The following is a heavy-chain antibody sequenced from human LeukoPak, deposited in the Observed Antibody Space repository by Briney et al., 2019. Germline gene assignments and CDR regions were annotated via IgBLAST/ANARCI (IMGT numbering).Heavy chain of an antibody. D-gene: IGHD3-10*01. CDR1: GGSISRYY. J-gene: IGHJ5*02. V-gene: IGHV4-59*01. CDR2: IYHSGSS. Sequence: PSETLSLTCTVSGGSISRYYWSWIRQPPGKGLEWIGYIYHSGSSNYNPSLKSRVTISVDTSKNQFSLKLSSVTAADTAVYYCARSWYYGSGRYYPDWFDPWGQGTLVTVSS. CDR3: ARSWYYGSGRYYPDWFDP.